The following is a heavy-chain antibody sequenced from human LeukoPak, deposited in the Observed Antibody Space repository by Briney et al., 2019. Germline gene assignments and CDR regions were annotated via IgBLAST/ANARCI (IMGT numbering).Heavy chain of an antibody. CDR1: GGSISSYY. Sequence: PSETLSLTCTVSGGSISSYYWSWIRQPPGKGLEWIGYIYYSGSTNYNPSLKSRVTISVDTSKNQLSLKLSSVTAADTAVYYCARHYYDSSGYYSYWGQGTLVTVSS. J-gene: IGHJ4*02. D-gene: IGHD3-22*01. CDR2: IYYSGST. CDR3: ARHYYDSSGYYSY. V-gene: IGHV4-59*08.